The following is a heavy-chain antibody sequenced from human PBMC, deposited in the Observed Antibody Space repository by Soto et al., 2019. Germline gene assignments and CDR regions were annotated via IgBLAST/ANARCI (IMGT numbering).Heavy chain of an antibody. CDR3: ARGGDILTGYYERFDY. D-gene: IGHD3-9*01. J-gene: IGHJ4*02. CDR1: GGSISSYY. CDR2: IYYSGST. Sequence: PSETLSLTCTVSGGSISSYYWSWIRQPPGKGLEWIGYIYYSGSTNYNPSLKSRVTISVDTSKNQFSLKLSSVTAADTAVYYCARGGDILTGYYERFDYWGQGALVTVSS. V-gene: IGHV4-59*01.